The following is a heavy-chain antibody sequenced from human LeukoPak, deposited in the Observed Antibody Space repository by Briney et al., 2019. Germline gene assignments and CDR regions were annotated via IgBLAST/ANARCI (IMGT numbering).Heavy chain of an antibody. CDR3: ASNTGTVFDY. CDR2: VYYSGST. V-gene: IGHV4-59*01. D-gene: IGHD7-27*01. J-gene: IGHJ4*02. CDR1: DEFITAYY. Sequence: PSETLSLTCTVSDEFITAYYWSWIRQPPAKGLEWIGYVYYSGSTEYNPSLRSRVTISLEMSKHQFSLNLTSVTAADTAVYYCASNTGTVFDYWGQGALVTVSS.